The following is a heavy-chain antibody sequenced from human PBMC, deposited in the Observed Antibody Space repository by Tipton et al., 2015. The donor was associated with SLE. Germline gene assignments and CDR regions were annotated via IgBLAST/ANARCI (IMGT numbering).Heavy chain of an antibody. V-gene: IGHV4-59*02. CDR2: IFDSGKT. Sequence: TLSLTCSISGGSVSTSFWSWIRRPPGKGLAWIWSIFDSGKTSINPSLKSRVTISVDTSKNHFSLNLISATAADTAIYYCGRGAWYFDLWGRGTLVTVSS. CDR1: GGSVSTSF. CDR3: GRGAWYFDL. J-gene: IGHJ2*01.